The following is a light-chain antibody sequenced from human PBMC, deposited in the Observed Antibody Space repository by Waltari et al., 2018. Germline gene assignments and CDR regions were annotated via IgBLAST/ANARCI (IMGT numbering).Light chain of an antibody. CDR2: WAS. CDR1: QSVLYSSNKKNY. V-gene: IGKV4-1*01. CDR3: QQYYSTLSWT. Sequence: DIVMTQSPDSLAVSLGERATINCKSSQSVLYSSNKKNYLAWYQQKPGQSPKLLIYWASTRESGVPDRFSGSGSETDFTPTISNLQAEDVAVYYCQQYYSTLSWTFGQGTKVEIK. J-gene: IGKJ1*01.